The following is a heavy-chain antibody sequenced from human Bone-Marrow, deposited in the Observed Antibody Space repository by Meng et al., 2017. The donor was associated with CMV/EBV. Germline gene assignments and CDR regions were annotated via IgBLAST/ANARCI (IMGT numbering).Heavy chain of an antibody. D-gene: IGHD3-3*01. CDR1: GDSVSSGSYY. CDR2: IYYSGST. CDR3: ARGFWSGYLGNDY. Sequence: SETLSLTCTVSGDSVSSGSYYWSWIRQPPGKGLEWIGSIYYSGSTYYNPSLKSRVTISVDTSKNQFSLKLSSVTAADTAVYYCARGFWSGYLGNDYWGQGTLVTVSS. V-gene: IGHV4-39*07. J-gene: IGHJ4*02.